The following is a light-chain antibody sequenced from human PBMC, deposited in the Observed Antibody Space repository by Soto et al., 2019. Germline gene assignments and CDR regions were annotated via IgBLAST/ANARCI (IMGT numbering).Light chain of an antibody. CDR2: DNY. Sequence: QSVLTQPPSVSAAPGQKVTISCSGSSSNVGNNYVSWYQQLPGTAPKLLIYDNYKRPSGIPDRFSGSKSGTSATLGITGLQTGDEADYYCSSYMSTSGLIFGGGTKLTVL. CDR3: SSYMSTSGLI. CDR1: SSNVGNNY. J-gene: IGLJ2*01. V-gene: IGLV1-51*01.